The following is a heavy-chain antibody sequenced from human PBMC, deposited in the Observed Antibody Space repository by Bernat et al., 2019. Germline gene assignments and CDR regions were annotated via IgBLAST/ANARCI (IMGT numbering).Heavy chain of an antibody. CDR2: INAGNGNT. CDR1: GYTFTSYA. J-gene: IGHJ3*02. Sequence: QVQLVQSGAEVKKPGASVKVSCKASGYTFTSYAMHWVRQAPGQRLEWMGWINAGNGNTQYSQKFQDRVTITRDTSTSTAYMELRSLRSDDTAVYYCARDRWAGTSPNAFDIWGQGTMVTVSS. V-gene: IGHV1-3*01. D-gene: IGHD1-14*01. CDR3: ARDRWAGTSPNAFDI.